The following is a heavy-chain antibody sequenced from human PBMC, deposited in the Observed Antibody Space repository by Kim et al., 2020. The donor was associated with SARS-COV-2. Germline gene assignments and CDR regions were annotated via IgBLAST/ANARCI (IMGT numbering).Heavy chain of an antibody. Sequence: SQTLSLTCAISGDSVSSNSVAWNWIRQSPSRGLEWLGRTYYRSKWSYQYAVSVKSRITISPDTSKYQFSLQLNSVTPEDTAVYYCARGGLAVSGVDFWGQGTLVTVSS. V-gene: IGHV6-1*01. J-gene: IGHJ4*02. CDR3: ARGGLAVSGVDF. D-gene: IGHD6-19*01. CDR2: TYYRSKWSY. CDR1: GDSVSSNSVA.